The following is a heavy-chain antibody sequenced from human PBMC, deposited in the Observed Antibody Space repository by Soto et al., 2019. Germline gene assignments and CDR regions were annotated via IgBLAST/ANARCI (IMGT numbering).Heavy chain of an antibody. V-gene: IGHV4-59*08. CDR1: GGPISGYY. CDR2: NYYSGSS. J-gene: IGHJ4*02. CDR3: ARRDASGYYSYFDP. D-gene: IGHD5-12*01. Sequence: QVQLQESGPGLVKPSETLSLTCTVSGGPISGYYWSWIRQPAGKGLEWIGYNYYSGSSNSNPSLKSRVTISGDPSKNQFSLKLDSVTVAATAIYYCARRDASGYYSYFDPWGQGTLVTVSS.